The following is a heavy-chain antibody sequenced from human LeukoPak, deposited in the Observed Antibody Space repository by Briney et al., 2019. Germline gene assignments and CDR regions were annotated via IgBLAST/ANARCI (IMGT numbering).Heavy chain of an antibody. Sequence: SETLSLTCTVSGGSISSYYWSWIRQPPGKGLEWIGYIYYSGSTNYNPSLKSRVTISVDTSKNQFSLKLSSVTAADTAVYYCARGAAGTGQPYYYYGMDVWGQGTTVTVSS. D-gene: IGHD1-14*01. CDR3: ARGAAGTGQPYYYYGMDV. CDR2: IYYSGST. V-gene: IGHV4-59*01. CDR1: GGSISSYY. J-gene: IGHJ6*02.